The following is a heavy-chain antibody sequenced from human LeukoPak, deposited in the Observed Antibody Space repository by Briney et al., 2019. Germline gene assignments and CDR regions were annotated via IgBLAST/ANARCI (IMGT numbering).Heavy chain of an antibody. CDR1: GGSISSSNYY. Sequence: SETLSLTCTVSGGSISSSNYYWGWIRQSPGKDLEWVGTIYYTGSTYYNPSLRSRVTISVDTSKNQFSLQLSSVIAADTAVYYCARLPSGYHFDYWGQGTLVTVSS. V-gene: IGHV4-39*01. J-gene: IGHJ4*02. CDR3: ARLPSGYHFDY. CDR2: IYYTGST. D-gene: IGHD3-22*01.